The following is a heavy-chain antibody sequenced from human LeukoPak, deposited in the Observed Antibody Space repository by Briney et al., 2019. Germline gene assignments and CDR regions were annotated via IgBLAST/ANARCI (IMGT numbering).Heavy chain of an antibody. CDR1: GYTFTSYD. CDR3: ASPRSGVVPAATNLYNWFDP. CDR2: INPNSGGT. J-gene: IGHJ5*02. D-gene: IGHD2-2*01. Sequence: ASVKVSCKASGYTFTSYDINWVRQATGQGLEWMGRINPNSGGTNYAQKFQGRVTMTRDTPISTAYMELSRLRSDDTAVYYCASPRSGVVPAATNLYNWFDPWGQGTLVTVSS. V-gene: IGHV1-2*06.